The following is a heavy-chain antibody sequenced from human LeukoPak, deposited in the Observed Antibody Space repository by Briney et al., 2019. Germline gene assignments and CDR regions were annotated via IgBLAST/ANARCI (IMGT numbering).Heavy chain of an antibody. D-gene: IGHD3-22*01. CDR3: ARDETRYYYDSSGPNGDDAFDI. CDR1: GGSISSGSYY. V-gene: IGHV4-61*02. J-gene: IGHJ3*02. CDR2: IYTSGST. Sequence: SETLSLTCTVSGGSISSGSYYWSWIRQPAGKGLEWIGRIYTSGSTNYNPSLKSRVTISVDTSKNQFSLKLSSVTAADTAVYYCARDETRYYYDSSGPNGDDAFDIWGQGTMVTVSS.